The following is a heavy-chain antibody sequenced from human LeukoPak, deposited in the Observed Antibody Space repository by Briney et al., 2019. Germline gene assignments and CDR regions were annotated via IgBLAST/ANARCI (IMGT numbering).Heavy chain of an antibody. CDR2: IHHSGNRFESGST. CDR3: ARNASSGFFDD. J-gene: IGHJ4*02. D-gene: IGHD6-25*01. Sequence: SETLSLTCTVSGYSISNTYYWGWIRQSPGKGLAWIGSIHHSGNRFESGSTYYNPSLRSRVTVSADTSKNQFSLTLTSVTAADTAVYSCARNASSGFFDDWGQGTLVTVSS. V-gene: IGHV4-38-2*02. CDR1: GYSISNTYY.